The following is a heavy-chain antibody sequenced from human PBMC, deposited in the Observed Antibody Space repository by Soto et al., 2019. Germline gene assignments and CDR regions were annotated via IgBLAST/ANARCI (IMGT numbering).Heavy chain of an antibody. D-gene: IGHD3-10*01. CDR3: ARETRWPSGSYYYSHVDV. CDR1: GASITSRGSY. V-gene: IGHV4-30-4*01. Sequence: QVQLQESGPGLVKPSQTLSLTCSVSGASITSRGSYWTWIRQPPGKGLEWIGHISYSGNTFYNSSLQSRLTISVDTSKNHSSLKMTSVTAADTAVYFCARETRWPSGSYYYSHVDVWGQGTTVPVSS. CDR2: ISYSGNT. J-gene: IGHJ6*02.